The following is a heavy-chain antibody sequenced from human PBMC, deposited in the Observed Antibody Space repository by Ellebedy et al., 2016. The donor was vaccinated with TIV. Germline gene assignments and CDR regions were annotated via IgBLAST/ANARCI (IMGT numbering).Heavy chain of an antibody. CDR3: ARVGGSGSYHWFDP. Sequence: MPSETLSLTCTVSGGSISSYYWSWIRQPPGKGLEWIGYIYYSGSTNYNPSLKSRVTISVDTSKNQFSLKLSSVTAADTAVYYCARVGGSGSYHWFDPWGQGTLVTVSS. D-gene: IGHD3-10*01. J-gene: IGHJ5*02. V-gene: IGHV4-59*01. CDR2: IYYSGST. CDR1: GGSISSYY.